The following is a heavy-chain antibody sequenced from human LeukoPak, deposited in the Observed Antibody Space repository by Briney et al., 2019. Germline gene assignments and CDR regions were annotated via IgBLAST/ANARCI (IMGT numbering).Heavy chain of an antibody. CDR1: GFTFSSYS. Sequence: TGGSLRLSCAASGFTFSSYSMNWVRQAPGKGLEWVSSISSSSSYIYYADSVKGRFTISRDNAKNSLYLQMNSLRAEDTAVYYCARDRGDSSSWYDYYYYYMDVWGKGTTVTVSS. CDR3: ARDRGDSSSWYDYYYYYMDV. V-gene: IGHV3-21*01. CDR2: ISSSSSYI. J-gene: IGHJ6*03. D-gene: IGHD6-13*01.